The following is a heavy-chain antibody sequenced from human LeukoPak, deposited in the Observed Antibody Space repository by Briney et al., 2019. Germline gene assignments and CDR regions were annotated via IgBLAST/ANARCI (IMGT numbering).Heavy chain of an antibody. V-gene: IGHV3-7*01. J-gene: IGHJ3*02. CDR3: ARDRRAGGWSGAFNI. CDR1: GFTFSSFW. CDR2: IKQDGSQK. Sequence: GGSLRLSCAASGFTFSSFWMNWVRQAPGKGLEYVANIKQDGSQKYYVDSVKGRFTISRDNTENSLYLQMNYLTTDDTAVYYCARDRRAGGWSGAFNIWGQGTKVTASS. D-gene: IGHD3-3*01.